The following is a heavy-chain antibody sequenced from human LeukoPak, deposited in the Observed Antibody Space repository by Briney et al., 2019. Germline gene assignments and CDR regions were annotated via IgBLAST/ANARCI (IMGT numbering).Heavy chain of an antibody. D-gene: IGHD3-10*01. Sequence: GASVKVSCASSGYTFTKYGISWVRQAPGQGLEWMGRIIPILGIANYAQKFQGRVTITADKSTSTAYMELSSLRSEDTAVYYCARGPTQYGSGSYDPGLPDYWGQGTLVTVSS. CDR1: GYTFTKYG. V-gene: IGHV1-69*04. CDR3: ARGPTQYGSGSYDPGLPDY. J-gene: IGHJ4*02. CDR2: IIPILGIA.